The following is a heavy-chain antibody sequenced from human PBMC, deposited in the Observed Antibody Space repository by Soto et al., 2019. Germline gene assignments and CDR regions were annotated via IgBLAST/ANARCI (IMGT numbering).Heavy chain of an antibody. D-gene: IGHD5-12*01. J-gene: IGHJ3*02. CDR2: IYYSGST. CDR1: GGSISPYY. CDR3: AREAVGDGYHDAFDI. V-gene: IGHV4-59*01. Sequence: PSETLAVGSTFSGGSISPYYWGWIRQPPGKGLDLIGYIYYSGSTSYNPSLRSRVTISVDTSRSQFSLILGSVTAADTAVYYCAREAVGDGYHDAFDIWGQGTKVTVSS.